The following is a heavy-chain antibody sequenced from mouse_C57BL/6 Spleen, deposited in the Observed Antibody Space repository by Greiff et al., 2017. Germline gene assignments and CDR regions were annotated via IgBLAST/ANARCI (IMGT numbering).Heavy chain of an antibody. CDR3: ARRGYYGSRNYFDY. V-gene: IGHV1-80*01. D-gene: IGHD1-1*01. J-gene: IGHJ2*01. Sequence: VQLQQSGAELVKPGASVKISCKASGYAFSSYWMNWVKQRPGKGLEWIGQLYPGDGDTNYNGKFKGKATLTADKSSSTAYMQLSSLTSEDSAVYFCARRGYYGSRNYFDYWGQGTTLTVSS. CDR1: GYAFSSYW. CDR2: LYPGDGDT.